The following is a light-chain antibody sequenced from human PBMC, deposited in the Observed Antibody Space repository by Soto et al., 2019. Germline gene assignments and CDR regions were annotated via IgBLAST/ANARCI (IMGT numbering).Light chain of an antibody. V-gene: IGKV1-9*01. CDR1: QGINSY. CDR3: HRSHSGPLP. J-gene: IGKJ4*01. CDR2: APS. Sequence: LQLTQSPSFLSAPVGARVTITCRARQGINSYLAWYQQKPGKAPRLLIYAPSTWPRGAPSRFSGSGSGTEFTLTTSSLQPEDVPSYYGHRSHSGPLPFAGGPK.